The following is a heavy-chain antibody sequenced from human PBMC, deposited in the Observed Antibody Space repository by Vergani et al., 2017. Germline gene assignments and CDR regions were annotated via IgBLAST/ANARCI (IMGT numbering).Heavy chain of an antibody. CDR1: GFSFSNAW. CDR2: IKSKTDGGTT. J-gene: IGHJ3*02. Sequence: EVQLVESGGGLVKPGGSLRLSCAASGFSFSNAWMNWVRQTPGKGLEWVGRIKSKTDGGTTDYAAPVKGRFTISRDDSKNTLYLQMTSLKIEDTAVYYCTTGHDFIWGSYRSDAFDIWGQGTMVTVSS. V-gene: IGHV3-15*01. CDR3: TTGHDFIWGSYRSDAFDI. D-gene: IGHD3-16*02.